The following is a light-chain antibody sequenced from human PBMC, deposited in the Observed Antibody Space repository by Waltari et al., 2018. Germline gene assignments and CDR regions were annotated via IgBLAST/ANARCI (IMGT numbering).Light chain of an antibody. Sequence: IVMTPSPATLSVSPGERATLSCRASQSVSSNLAWYQQKPGQAPRLLIYAASTRATGIPSRFSGSGSGTEFTLTISSLQSEDFAVYYCQQYNNWPPWTFGQGTKVEMK. J-gene: IGKJ1*01. CDR1: QSVSSN. CDR2: AAS. CDR3: QQYNNWPPWT. V-gene: IGKV3-15*01.